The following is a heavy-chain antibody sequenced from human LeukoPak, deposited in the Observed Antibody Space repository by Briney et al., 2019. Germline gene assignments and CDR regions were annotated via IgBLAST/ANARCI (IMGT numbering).Heavy chain of an antibody. J-gene: IGHJ4*02. V-gene: IGHV3-53*01. CDR3: AKDSTLQWLVPGYYFDY. D-gene: IGHD6-19*01. CDR1: GFTVSSNS. CDR2: IYSDNT. Sequence: GGSLRLSCTVSGFTVSSNSMSWVRQAPGKGLEWVSFIYSDNTHYSDSVKGRFTISRDNSKNTLYLQMNSLRAEDTAVYYCAKDSTLQWLVPGYYFDYWGQGTLVTVSS.